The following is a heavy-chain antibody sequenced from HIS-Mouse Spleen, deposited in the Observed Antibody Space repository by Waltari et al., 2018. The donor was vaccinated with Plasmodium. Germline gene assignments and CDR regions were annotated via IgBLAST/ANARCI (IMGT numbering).Heavy chain of an antibody. CDR2: INPNGGGT. CDR1: GYTVTGYY. D-gene: IGHD3-3*01. CDR3: ARGVTICGVDIEYFQH. J-gene: IGHJ1*01. V-gene: IGHV1-2*02. Sequence: QVQLVQSGAEVKKPGASVKVSCKASGYTVTGYYMQWVRQAPGQGLEWIAWINPNGGGTNSSQMVQGRVTMSRYTSISTAYMELSRLRSDDTAVYYCARGVTICGVDIEYFQHWGQGTLVTVSS.